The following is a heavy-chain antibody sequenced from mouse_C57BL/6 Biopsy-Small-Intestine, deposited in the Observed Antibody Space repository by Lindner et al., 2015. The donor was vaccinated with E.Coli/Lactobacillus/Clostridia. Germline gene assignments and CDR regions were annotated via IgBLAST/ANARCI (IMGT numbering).Heavy chain of an antibody. CDR3: ARNWGYAMDY. D-gene: IGHD4-1*01. CDR2: INPNNGGT. CDR1: GYTFTDYN. J-gene: IGHJ4*01. Sequence: EVQLQESGPELVKPGASVKMSCKASGYTFTDYNMHWVMQSHGKSLEWIGYINPNNGGTSYNQKFKGKATLTVNKSSSTAYMELRSLTSEDSAVCYCARNWGYAMDYWGQGTSVTVSS. V-gene: IGHV1-22*01.